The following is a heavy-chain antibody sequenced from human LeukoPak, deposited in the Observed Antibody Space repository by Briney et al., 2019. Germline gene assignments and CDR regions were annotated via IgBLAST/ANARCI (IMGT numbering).Heavy chain of an antibody. V-gene: IGHV4-39*07. Sequence: SETLSLTCTVSGGSISSRSYYWGWIRQPPGKGLEWIGSIYYSGSTYYNPSLKSRVTISVDTSKNQFSLKLSSVTAADTAVYYCARDGGATYYYGSGYYYYGMDVWGQGTTVTVSS. J-gene: IGHJ6*02. CDR1: GGSISSRSYY. D-gene: IGHD3-10*01. CDR2: IYYSGST. CDR3: ARDGGATYYYGSGYYYYGMDV.